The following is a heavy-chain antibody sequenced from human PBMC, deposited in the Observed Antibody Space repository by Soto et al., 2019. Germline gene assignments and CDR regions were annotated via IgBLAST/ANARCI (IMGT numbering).Heavy chain of an antibody. V-gene: IGHV3-73*01. CDR3: TRPGIAAAGPT. CDR1: GFAFSGSA. J-gene: IGHJ5*02. CDR2: IRSKANSYAT. Sequence: GVSLRLSCAASGFAFSGSAMHWVRQASGKGLEWVGRIRSKANSYATAYAASVKGRFTISRDDSKNTAYLQMNSLKTEDTAVYYCTRPGIAAAGPTWGQGTLVTVSS. D-gene: IGHD6-13*01.